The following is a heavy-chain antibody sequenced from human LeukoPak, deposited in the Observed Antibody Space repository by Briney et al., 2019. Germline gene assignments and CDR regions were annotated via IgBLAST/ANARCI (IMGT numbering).Heavy chain of an antibody. CDR1: GFISTNYG. Sequence: GRSPRPSREGSGFISTNYGIHWVRYAPPKGLEWVAVIWYDGSKKYYEDSAKGRFIISRDNSKNMVYLQMNSLRVEDTAVYYCARDFGEFDYFDYWGQGTLVTVSS. J-gene: IGHJ4*02. D-gene: IGHD3-10*01. CDR3: ARDFGEFDYFDY. V-gene: IGHV3-33*01. CDR2: IWYDGSKK.